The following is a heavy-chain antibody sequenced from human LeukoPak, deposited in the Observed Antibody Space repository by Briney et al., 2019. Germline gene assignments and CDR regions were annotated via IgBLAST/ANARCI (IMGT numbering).Heavy chain of an antibody. CDR3: AKIDSSGWLYYFNY. Sequence: GGSLRLSCAASGFTFSSYAMSWVRQAPGKGLEWVSAISGSGGSTYYADSVKGRFTISRDNSKNTLYLQMNSLRAQDTAVYYCAKIDSSGWLYYFNYWGQGTLVTVPS. CDR2: ISGSGGST. CDR1: GFTFSSYA. V-gene: IGHV3-23*01. D-gene: IGHD6-19*01. J-gene: IGHJ4*02.